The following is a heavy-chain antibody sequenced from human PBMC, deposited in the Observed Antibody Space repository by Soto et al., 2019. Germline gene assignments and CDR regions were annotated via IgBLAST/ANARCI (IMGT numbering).Heavy chain of an antibody. J-gene: IGHJ4*02. Sequence: ASVNVSCKSSGYTFTGYYIHWVRQAPGQGLEWMGWINPNSGGTNYAQKFQGWVTMTRDTSISTAYMELSRLRSDDTAVYYCAREPFDYWGQGTLVTVSS. V-gene: IGHV1-2*04. CDR1: GYTFTGYY. CDR3: AREPFDY. CDR2: INPNSGGT.